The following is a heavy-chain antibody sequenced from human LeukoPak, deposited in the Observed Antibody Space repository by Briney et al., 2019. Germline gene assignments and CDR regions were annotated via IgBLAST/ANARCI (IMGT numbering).Heavy chain of an antibody. CDR1: GGSISSSSYY. V-gene: IGHV4-39*01. J-gene: IGHJ4*02. CDR3: ARQAQFYYFDY. Sequence: PSETLSLTCTVSGGSISSSSYYWGWIRQPPGKGLEWIGSIYYGGSTYYNPSLKSRVTISVDTSKNQFSLKLSSVTAADTAVYYCARQAQFYYFDYWGQGTLVTVSS. CDR2: IYYGGST.